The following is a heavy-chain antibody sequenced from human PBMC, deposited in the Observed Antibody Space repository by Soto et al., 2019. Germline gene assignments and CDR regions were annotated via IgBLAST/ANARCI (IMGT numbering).Heavy chain of an antibody. Sequence: QLLLQESGPGLVKPSETLSLTCTVSGGSILDSTYYWAWIRQSPGKGLEWIGTIFYSGGTFYTPSLKRRAPLSVDTSNNQFSLKLSSVTAADTAVYYCARQASGYYYGWFDPWGQGTLVTVSS. CDR2: IFYSGGT. V-gene: IGHV4-39*01. CDR3: ARQASGYYYGWFDP. J-gene: IGHJ5*02. CDR1: GGSILDSTYY. D-gene: IGHD3-22*01.